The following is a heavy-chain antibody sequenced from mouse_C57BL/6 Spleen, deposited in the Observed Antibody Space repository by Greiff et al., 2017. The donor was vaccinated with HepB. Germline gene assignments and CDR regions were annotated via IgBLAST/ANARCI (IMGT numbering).Heavy chain of an antibody. CDR2: IDPSDSYT. CDR1: GYTFTSYW. CDR3: ARADGNWAWFAY. D-gene: IGHD2-1*01. V-gene: IGHV1-59*01. J-gene: IGHJ3*01. Sequence: VQLQQPGAELVRPGTSVKLSCKASGYTFTSYWMHWVKQRPGQGLEWIGVIDPSDSYTNYNQKFKGKATLTVDTSSSTAYMQLSSLTSVDSAVYYCARADGNWAWFAYWGQGTLVTVSA.